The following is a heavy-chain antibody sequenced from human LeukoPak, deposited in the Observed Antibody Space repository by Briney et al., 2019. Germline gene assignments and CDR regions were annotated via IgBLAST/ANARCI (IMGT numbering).Heavy chain of an antibody. CDR2: ISSSGSTI. CDR3: ARSGPIGSYYGMDV. CDR1: GFTFSDYY. D-gene: IGHD1-26*01. V-gene: IGHV3-11*01. Sequence: GGSLRLSCAASGFTFSDYYMSWIRQAPGKGLEWVSYISSSGSTIYYADSVKGRFTISRDNAKNSLYLQMNSLRTEDTAVYYCARSGPIGSYYGMDVWGQGTTVTVSS. J-gene: IGHJ6*02.